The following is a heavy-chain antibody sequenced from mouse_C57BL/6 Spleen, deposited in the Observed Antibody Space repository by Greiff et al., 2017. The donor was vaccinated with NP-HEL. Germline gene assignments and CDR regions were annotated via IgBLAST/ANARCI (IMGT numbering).Heavy chain of an antibody. CDR2: ISYSGST. CDR1: GYSITSGYD. J-gene: IGHJ4*01. Sequence: EVKLVESGPGMVKPSQSLSLTCTVTGYSITSGYDWHWIRHFPGNKLEWRGKISYSGSTNYNPSLKSRISITHDTSKNHFFLELNSVTTEDTATYYCAREGGSSAMDYWGQGTSVTVSS. V-gene: IGHV3-1*01. CDR3: AREGGSSAMDY.